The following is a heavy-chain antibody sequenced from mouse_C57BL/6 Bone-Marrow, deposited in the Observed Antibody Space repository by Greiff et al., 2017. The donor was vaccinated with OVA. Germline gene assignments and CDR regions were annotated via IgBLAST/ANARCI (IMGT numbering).Heavy chain of an antibody. J-gene: IGHJ4*01. Sequence: QVQLQQPGAELVKPGAPVKLSCKASGYTFTSYWMHWVKQRPGRGLEWIGRIDTNSGGTTYNEKFKSKATLTVDKPSSTAYMQLSSLTSEDSAVYYCARSSDGCYAMDYWGQGTSVTVSS. D-gene: IGHD2-3*01. V-gene: IGHV1-72*01. CDR1: GYTFTSYW. CDR3: ARSSDGCYAMDY. CDR2: IDTNSGGT.